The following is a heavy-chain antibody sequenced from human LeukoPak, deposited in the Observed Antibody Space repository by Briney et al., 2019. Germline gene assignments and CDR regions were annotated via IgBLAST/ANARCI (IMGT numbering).Heavy chain of an antibody. J-gene: IGHJ4*02. Sequence: ASVKVSCKASGYTFTGYYMHWVRQAPGQGREWMGIINSSGGDTSYAQKFQGRLTMTRDTSTDTVYMELTSLRSEDTAVYYCAREVMDNLRFDYWGQGTLVTVSS. CDR3: AREVMDNLRFDY. CDR2: INSSGGDT. V-gene: IGHV1-46*01. CDR1: GYTFTGYY. D-gene: IGHD1-14*01.